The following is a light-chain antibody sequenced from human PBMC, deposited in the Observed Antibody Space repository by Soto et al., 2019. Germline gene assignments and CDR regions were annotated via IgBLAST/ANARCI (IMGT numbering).Light chain of an antibody. CDR3: QQYHRSSIT. CDR1: QAVPNN. CDR2: DAS. Sequence: DIHLTQSPSFLSASVGDRVTITCRPSQAVPNNMAWYQQKPGKPPKLLIYDASTLERGVPSRFSGTGSGTEFTLTISSLQPDDFATYYCQQYHRSSITFGQGTRLEIK. J-gene: IGKJ5*01. V-gene: IGKV1-9*01.